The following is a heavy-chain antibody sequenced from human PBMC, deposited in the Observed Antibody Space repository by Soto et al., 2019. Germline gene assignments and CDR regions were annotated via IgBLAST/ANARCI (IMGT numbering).Heavy chain of an antibody. CDR1: GYTFTSYG. Sequence: QVQLVQSGAVVQKPGASVKVSCKASGYTFTSYGIGWVRQAPGQGLEWMGWINTNNGNTNSAQRLQGRVTMTADTSTRTGYMELRSLRSDDTAIYYCARDLLGSFDVWGQGTMVTISS. V-gene: IGHV1-18*01. CDR2: INTNNGNT. CDR3: ARDLLGSFDV. J-gene: IGHJ3*01. D-gene: IGHD2-15*01.